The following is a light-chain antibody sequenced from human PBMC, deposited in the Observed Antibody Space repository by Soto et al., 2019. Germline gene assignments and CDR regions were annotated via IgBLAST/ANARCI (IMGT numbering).Light chain of an antibody. CDR3: QQYVKTPIT. Sequence: EIVLTQSPATLSLSPGERAALSCMASQSISTYLAWYQQKPGQAPRLFIYDASNRATGIPDRISGSGSGTDFTLTISRLEPEDFAVYYCQQYVKTPITFGQGTRLEIK. CDR1: QSISTY. J-gene: IGKJ5*01. V-gene: IGKV3-11*01. CDR2: DAS.